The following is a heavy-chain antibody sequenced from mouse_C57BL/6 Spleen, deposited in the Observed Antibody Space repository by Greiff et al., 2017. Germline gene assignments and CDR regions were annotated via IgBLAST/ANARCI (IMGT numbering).Heavy chain of an antibody. CDR2: IHPNSGST. V-gene: IGHV1-64*01. CDR3: ASWSITTVVEGGYFDY. J-gene: IGHJ2*01. D-gene: IGHD1-1*01. CDR1: GYTFTSYW. Sequence: QVQLQQPGAELVKPGASVKLSCKASGYTFTSYWLHWVKQRPGQGLAWIGMIHPNSGSTNYNEKFKSKATLTVDKSSSTAYMQLSSLTSEDSAVYYCASWSITTVVEGGYFDYWGQGTTLTVSS.